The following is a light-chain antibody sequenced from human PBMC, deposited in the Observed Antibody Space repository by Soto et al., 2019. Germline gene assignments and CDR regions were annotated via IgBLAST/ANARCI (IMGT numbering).Light chain of an antibody. CDR3: MQALQTPLT. CDR1: QSLHSSGYDD. Sequence: DIVMTQSPLSLPVTPGEPASISCRSSQSLHSSGYDDLDWYLQKPGQYPQVLIFRGSTRASGVPDRFSGSGSGTDFTLNISRVEAEDVAIYYCMQALQTPLTLGGGTRVEIK. CDR2: RGS. J-gene: IGKJ4*01. V-gene: IGKV2-28*01.